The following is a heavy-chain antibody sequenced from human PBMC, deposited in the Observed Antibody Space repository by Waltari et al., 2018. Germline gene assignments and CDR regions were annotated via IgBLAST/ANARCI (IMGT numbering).Heavy chain of an antibody. D-gene: IGHD2-21*01. CDR3: ARHGGYFSNFDY. Sequence: QLQLQESGPGLVKPSETLSLTCTVSGGSISTIGYYWAWVRQPPGKGLDRIGTIYHSGTTYYNPSRESRVTRSVDTSRNQFSLKLRSVTAADTSVYYCARHGGYFSNFDYWGQGTLVTVSS. CDR1: GGSISTIGYY. V-gene: IGHV4-39*01. J-gene: IGHJ4*02. CDR2: IYHSGTT.